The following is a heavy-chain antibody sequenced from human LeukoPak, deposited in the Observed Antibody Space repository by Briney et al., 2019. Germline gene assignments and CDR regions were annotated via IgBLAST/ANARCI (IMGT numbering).Heavy chain of an antibody. D-gene: IGHD6-19*01. CDR3: ARGEQWLVPFDY. J-gene: IGHJ4*02. CDR2: ISSSGSTI. Sequence: GGSLRLSCAASGFTFSSYEMNWVRQAPGKGLEWVSYISSSGSTIYYADSVKGRFTISRDNAKNSLYLQMNSLRAEDTAVYYCARGEQWLVPFDYWGQGTLVTVSS. V-gene: IGHV3-48*03. CDR1: GFTFSSYE.